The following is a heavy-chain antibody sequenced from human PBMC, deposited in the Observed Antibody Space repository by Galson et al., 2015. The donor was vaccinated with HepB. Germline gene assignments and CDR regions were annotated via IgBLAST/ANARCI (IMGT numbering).Heavy chain of an antibody. CDR3: ARGYCSSTSCYYMDV. D-gene: IGHD2-2*01. CDR1: GFTLSSYA. Sequence: SLRLSCAASGFTLSSYAMSWVRQAPGKGLEWVSAISGSGGSTYYADSVKGRFTISRDNSKNTLYLQMNSLRAEDTAVYYCARGYCSSTSCYYMDVWGKGTPVTVSS. V-gene: IGHV3-23*01. J-gene: IGHJ6*03. CDR2: ISGSGGST.